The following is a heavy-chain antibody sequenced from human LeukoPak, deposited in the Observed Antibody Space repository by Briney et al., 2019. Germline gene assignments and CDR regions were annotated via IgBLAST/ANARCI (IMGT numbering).Heavy chain of an antibody. V-gene: IGHV3-49*03. J-gene: IGHJ4*02. CDR1: GFTFGDYS. D-gene: IGHD6-6*01. CDR2: IRNKAYGGTT. CDR3: TRDFTTSSRDYFDY. Sequence: GGSLRLSCTGSGFTFGDYSMSWFRQAPGEGLEWVGFIRNKAYGGTTEYAASVKGRFTISRDDSKSIAYLQMNSLKTEDTAVYYCTRDFTTSSRDYFDYWGQGTLVTVSS.